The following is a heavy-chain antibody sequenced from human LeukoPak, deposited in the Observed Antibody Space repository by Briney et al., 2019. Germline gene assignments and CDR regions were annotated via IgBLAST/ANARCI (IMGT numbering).Heavy chain of an antibody. CDR1: GYTFTSYY. V-gene: IGHV1-46*01. CDR3: AREETPDYVWGVPTS. D-gene: IGHD3-16*01. Sequence: ASVKVSCKASGYTFTSYYMHWVRQAPGQGLEWMGIINPSGGSTSYAQKFQGRVTMTRDTSTSTVYMELSSLRSEDTAVYNCAREETPDYVWGVPTSWGQGTLVTVSS. CDR2: INPSGGST. J-gene: IGHJ4*02.